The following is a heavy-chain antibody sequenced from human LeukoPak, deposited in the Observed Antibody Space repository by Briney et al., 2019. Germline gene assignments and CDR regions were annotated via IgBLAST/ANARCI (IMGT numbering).Heavy chain of an antibody. CDR2: INPSGST. D-gene: IGHD6-25*01. V-gene: IGHV4-34*01. Sequence: SETLSLTCAVYGGSFSGYSWTWIRQPPGKGLEWIGEINPSGSTDYSASLKSRVAISVDTSKSQFSLKLSSVTAADTAVYYCARGRPPGSWGQGTLVTVSS. J-gene: IGHJ4*02. CDR1: GGSFSGYS. CDR3: ARGRPPGS.